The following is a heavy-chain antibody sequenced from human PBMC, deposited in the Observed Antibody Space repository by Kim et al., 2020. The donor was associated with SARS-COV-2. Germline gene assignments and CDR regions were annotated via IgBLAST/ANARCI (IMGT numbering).Heavy chain of an antibody. D-gene: IGHD3-10*01. J-gene: IGHJ6*02. CDR2: IWYDGSNK. CDR1: GFTFSSYG. Sequence: GGSLRLSCAASGFTFSSYGMHWVRQAPGKGLEWVAVIWYDGSNKYYADSVKGRFTISRDNSKNTLYLQMNSLRAEDTAVYYCARYYYGSGSYVPYYYYGMDVWGQGTTVTVSS. CDR3: ARYYYGSGSYVPYYYYGMDV. V-gene: IGHV3-33*01.